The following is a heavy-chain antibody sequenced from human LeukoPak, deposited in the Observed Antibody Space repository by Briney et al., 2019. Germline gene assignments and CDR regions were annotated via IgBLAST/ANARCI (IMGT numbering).Heavy chain of an antibody. J-gene: IGHJ4*02. D-gene: IGHD3-10*01. CDR3: TRDPAFYGSGD. CDR2: INHSGST. V-gene: IGHV4-34*01. CDR1: GGSFSGYY. Sequence: SETLSLTCAVYGGSFSGYYWSWIRQPPGKGLEWIGEINHSGSTNYNPSLKSRVTILVDTSKNQFSLKLSSVTAADTAVYYCTRDPAFYGSGDWGQGTLVTVSS.